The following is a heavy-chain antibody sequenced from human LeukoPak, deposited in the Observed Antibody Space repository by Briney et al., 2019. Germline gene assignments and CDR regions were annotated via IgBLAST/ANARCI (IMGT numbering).Heavy chain of an antibody. CDR2: IYYSWST. CDR1: GGSITGYH. J-gene: IGHJ5*02. V-gene: IGHV4-59*08. CDR3: ARLTKFLTGYYPTP. D-gene: IGHD3-9*01. Sequence: SETLSLTCTVSGGSITGYHWSWIRQPPGKGLEWVGYIYYSWSTNYNPSRKSRVTTSVDTSKNQFSLKLTSVTAADTAVYYCARLTKFLTGYYPTPWGQGTLVTVSS.